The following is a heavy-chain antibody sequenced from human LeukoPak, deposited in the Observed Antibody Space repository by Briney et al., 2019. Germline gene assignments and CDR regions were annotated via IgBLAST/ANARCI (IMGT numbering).Heavy chain of an antibody. CDR3: ARRGYSYGYSFDY. V-gene: IGHV1-69*05. J-gene: IGHJ4*02. CDR1: GGTFSSYA. CDR2: IIPIFGTA. D-gene: IGHD5-18*01. Sequence: SVKVSCKASGGTFSSYAISWVRQAPGQGLEWMGRIIPIFGTANYAQKFQGRVTITTDESTSTAYMELSSLRSEDTAVYYCARRGYSYGYSFDYWGQGTLVTVSS.